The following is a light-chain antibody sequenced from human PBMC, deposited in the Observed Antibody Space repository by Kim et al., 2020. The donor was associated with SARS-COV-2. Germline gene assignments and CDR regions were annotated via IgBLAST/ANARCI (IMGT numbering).Light chain of an antibody. V-gene: IGLV4-60*03. CDR3: ETWDSSTRV. Sequence: QLVLTQSSPASASLGSSVKLTCTLDSGHSGYVIAWHQQQPGKAPRYLMKVASSGTYNKGSEVPNRFSGSSSGADRYLAISSLQSEDEADYYCETWDSSTRVFGGGTQLTV. J-gene: IGLJ3*02. CDR1: SGHSGYV. CDR2: VASSGTY.